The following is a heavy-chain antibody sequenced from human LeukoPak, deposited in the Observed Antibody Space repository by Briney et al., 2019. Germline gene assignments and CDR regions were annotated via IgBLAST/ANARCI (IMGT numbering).Heavy chain of an antibody. Sequence: SETLSLTCTVSGGSLSSYYWSWIRQPPGKGPEWIGLIYDSGSTYYNPSLQSRVTISVDTSKNQLSLKLTSVTAADTAVYYCARAGGYGYSFDPWGQGTLVTVSS. CDR2: IYDSGST. J-gene: IGHJ5*02. V-gene: IGHV4-59*01. CDR3: ARAGGYGYSFDP. CDR1: GGSLSSYY. D-gene: IGHD5-18*01.